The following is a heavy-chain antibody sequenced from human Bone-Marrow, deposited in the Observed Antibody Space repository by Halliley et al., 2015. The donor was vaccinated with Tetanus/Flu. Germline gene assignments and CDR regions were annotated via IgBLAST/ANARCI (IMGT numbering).Heavy chain of an antibody. J-gene: IGHJ4*02. CDR2: VSALNGDT. D-gene: IGHD5-12*01. Sequence: LEWMGWVSALNGDTHYAQRLQGRVTMTTDASTSTAYMELSSLRSDDTAVYYCARDRGGYTYASHWGQGTLVTVSS. V-gene: IGHV1-18*01. CDR3: ARDRGGYTYASH.